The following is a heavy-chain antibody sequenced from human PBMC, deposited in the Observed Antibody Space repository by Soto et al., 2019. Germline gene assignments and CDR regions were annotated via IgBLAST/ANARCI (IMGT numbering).Heavy chain of an antibody. CDR2: ISGSGGST. V-gene: IGHV3-23*01. J-gene: IGHJ4*02. Sequence: GGSLRLSCAASGFTFSSYAMSWVRQAPGKGLEWVSAISGSGGSTYYADSVKGRFTISRDNSKNTLYLQMNSLRAEDTAVYYCAKDLSSSRMEWFFDYWGQGTLVTAPQ. CDR3: AKDLSSSRMEWFFDY. CDR1: GFTFSSYA. D-gene: IGHD3-3*01.